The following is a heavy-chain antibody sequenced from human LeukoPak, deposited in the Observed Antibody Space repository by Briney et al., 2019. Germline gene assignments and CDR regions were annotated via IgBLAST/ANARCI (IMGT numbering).Heavy chain of an antibody. D-gene: IGHD1-1*01. CDR3: ATYINWVAGDV. CDR2: INHEGGGI. Sequence: PGGSLRLSCAASGFTFSESWMTWVRQVPGLGLEWVAHINHEGGGIQYEDSVKGRFTISRDNAKGSVYLQMNSLRAEDTAIYHCATYINWVAGDVWGQGTTVIVSS. CDR1: GFTFSESW. J-gene: IGHJ6*02. V-gene: IGHV3-7*01.